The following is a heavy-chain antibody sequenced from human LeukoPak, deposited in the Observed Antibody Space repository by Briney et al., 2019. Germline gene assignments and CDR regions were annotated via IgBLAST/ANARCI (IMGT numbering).Heavy chain of an antibody. CDR3: ARGPYYYDSSGYYYSGAFDI. D-gene: IGHD3-22*01. J-gene: IGHJ3*02. V-gene: IGHV3-33*01. Sequence: GGSLRLSCAASGFTFSSYGMHWVRQAPGKGLEWVAVIWYDGSNKYYADSVKGRFTISRDNSKNTLYLQMNSLRAEDTAVYYCARGPYYYDSSGYYYSGAFDIWGQGTMVTVSS. CDR2: IWYDGSNK. CDR1: GFTFSSYG.